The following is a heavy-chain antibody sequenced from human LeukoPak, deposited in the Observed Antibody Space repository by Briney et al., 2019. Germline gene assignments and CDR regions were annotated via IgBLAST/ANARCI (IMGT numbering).Heavy chain of an antibody. J-gene: IGHJ3*02. Sequence: ASVKVSCKASGGTFSSYAISWVRQAPGQGLEWMGGIIPIFGTANSAQQFQGRVTITADESTSTAYMELGSLGSEGTAVYYCARGRVVIVPLDAFDIWGQGTMVTVSS. CDR3: ARGRVVIVPLDAFDI. CDR1: GGTFSSYA. CDR2: IIPIFGTA. D-gene: IGHD3-16*02. V-gene: IGHV1-69*13.